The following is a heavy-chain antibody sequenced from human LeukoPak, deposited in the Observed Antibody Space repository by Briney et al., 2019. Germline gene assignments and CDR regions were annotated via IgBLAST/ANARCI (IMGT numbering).Heavy chain of an antibody. Sequence: GGSLRLSCAASGFTLSDYYMSWVRQAPGKGLEWVSYSSSSGSTIYYADSVKDRFAISRDNAKNSLYLQMNSLRAEDTAVYYCARRRDFIDYWGQGTLVTVSS. CDR3: ARRRDFIDY. V-gene: IGHV3-11*01. CDR1: GFTLSDYY. D-gene: IGHD3/OR15-3a*01. J-gene: IGHJ4*02. CDR2: SSSSGSTI.